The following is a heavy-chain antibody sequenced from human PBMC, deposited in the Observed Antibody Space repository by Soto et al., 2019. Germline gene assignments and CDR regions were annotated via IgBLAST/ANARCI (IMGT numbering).Heavy chain of an antibody. J-gene: IGHJ2*01. Sequence: QVQLVQSGAEVKKPGSSVKVSCKASGGTFSSYAISWVRQSPGQGLEWMGGIIHMFGPTNYAQKFQGRVTITAEESPSTAYRELSSLRSEDTAVYYCARVVTVVKSFHYWYFDLWGRCALVTVSS. CDR3: ARVVTVVKSFHYWYFDL. CDR1: GGTFSSYA. CDR2: IIHMFGPT. V-gene: IGHV1-69*12. D-gene: IGHD2-15*01.